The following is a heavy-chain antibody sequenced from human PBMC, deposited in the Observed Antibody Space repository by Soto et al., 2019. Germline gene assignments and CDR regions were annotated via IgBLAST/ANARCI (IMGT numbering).Heavy chain of an antibody. Sequence: EVRLLESGGGLVQPGGSLRLSCAASGFTFSNYAMRWVRQAPGKGLEWVSAISESGGSTYYADSVKGRFSIYRDNSHNTLYLQINNLRPEDPAIYYCAKSFCHGYSSGWYTDYWCQGTLVTVSS. CDR2: ISESGGST. CDR3: AKSFCHGYSSGWYTDY. V-gene: IGHV3-23*01. J-gene: IGHJ4*02. CDR1: GFTFSNYA. D-gene: IGHD6-19*01.